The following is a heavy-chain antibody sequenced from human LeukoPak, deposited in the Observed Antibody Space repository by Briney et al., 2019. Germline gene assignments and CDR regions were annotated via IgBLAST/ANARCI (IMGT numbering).Heavy chain of an antibody. CDR2: INPTGGST. D-gene: IGHD6-6*01. CDR3: ARTAARRFDY. V-gene: IGHV1-46*01. CDR1: GYTFPSYF. J-gene: IGHJ4*02. Sequence: ASVKVSCTASGYTFPSYFMHWVRQAPGQGLEWMGIINPTGGSTTYAQKFQGRVTMTRDTSTSTVYMELSSLRSDDTAVYYCARTAARRFDYWGQGTLVTVSS.